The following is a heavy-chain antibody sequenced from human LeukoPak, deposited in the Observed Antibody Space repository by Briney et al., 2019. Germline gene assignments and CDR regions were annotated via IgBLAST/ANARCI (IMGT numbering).Heavy chain of an antibody. CDR3: AKGGDYHY. J-gene: IGHJ4*02. CDR1: GFTFSSYG. D-gene: IGHD4-17*01. V-gene: IGHV3-30*18. Sequence: GRSLRLSRAASGFTFSSYGMHWVRQAPGKGLEWVAVISYDGSNKYYADSVKGRFTISRDNSKNTLYLQMNSLRAEDTAVYYCAKGGDYHYWGQGTLVTVSS. CDR2: ISYDGSNK.